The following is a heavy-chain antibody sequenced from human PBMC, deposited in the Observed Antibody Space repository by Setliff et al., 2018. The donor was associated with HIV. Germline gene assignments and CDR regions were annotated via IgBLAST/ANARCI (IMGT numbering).Heavy chain of an antibody. D-gene: IGHD1-26*01. CDR3: ARDLSSGSYFGYFDY. CDR2: INPSGGST. V-gene: IGHV1-46*01. CDR1: GYTSTSYY. J-gene: IGHJ4*02. Sequence: ASVKVSCKASGYTSTSYYMHWVRQAPGQGLEWMGIINPSGGSTSYAQKFQGRVTMTRDTSTSTVYMELSSLRSEDTAVYYCARDLSSGSYFGYFDYWGQGTLVTVSS.